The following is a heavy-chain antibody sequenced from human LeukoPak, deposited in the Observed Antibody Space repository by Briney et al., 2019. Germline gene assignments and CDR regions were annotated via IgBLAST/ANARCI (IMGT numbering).Heavy chain of an antibody. CDR2: INTNTGNP. D-gene: IGHD4-17*01. J-gene: IGHJ6*03. CDR3: ARAGAPYFYYYMDV. V-gene: IGHV7-4-1*02. Sequence: GASVKVSCKASGGTFSSYAISWVRQAPGQGLEWMGWINTNTGNPTYAQGFTGRFVFSLDTSVSTAYLQISSLKAEDTAVYYCARAGAPYFYYYMDVWGKGTTVTISS. CDR1: GGTFSSYA.